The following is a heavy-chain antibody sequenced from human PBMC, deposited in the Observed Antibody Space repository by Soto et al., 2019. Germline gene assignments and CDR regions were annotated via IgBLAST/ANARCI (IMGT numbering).Heavy chain of an antibody. Sequence: QVQLQQWGAGLLKPSETLSLTCAVYGGSFSGYYWSWIRQPPGKGLEWIGEINQSGSTNYNPSLKSRVTISVDTSKNQFSLKLSSVTAADTAVYYCARGGVAARRGRFDYWGQGTLVTVSS. J-gene: IGHJ4*02. CDR3: ARGGVAARRGRFDY. D-gene: IGHD6-6*01. V-gene: IGHV4-34*01. CDR2: INQSGST. CDR1: GGSFSGYY.